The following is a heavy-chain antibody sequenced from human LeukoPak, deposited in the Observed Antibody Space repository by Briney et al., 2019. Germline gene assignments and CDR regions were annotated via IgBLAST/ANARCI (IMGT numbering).Heavy chain of an antibody. D-gene: IGHD6-19*01. CDR3: AGGYSSGWFNEGDY. CDR1: GFTFSTYS. CDR2: ISSGSSYI. V-gene: IGHV3-21*01. J-gene: IGHJ4*02. Sequence: PGGSLRLSCAASGFTFSTYSMNRVRQAPGKGLEWVSSISSGSSYIYYADSVKGRFTISRDNAKNSLYLQMNSLRAEDTAVYYCAGGYSSGWFNEGDYWGQGTLVTVSS.